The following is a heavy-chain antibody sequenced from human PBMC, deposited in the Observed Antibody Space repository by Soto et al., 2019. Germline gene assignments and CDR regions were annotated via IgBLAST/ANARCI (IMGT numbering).Heavy chain of an antibody. CDR1: GYIFTTYG. D-gene: IGHD1-1*01. Sequence: QVHLVQSGAEVKKPGASVKVSCKGSGYIFTTYGITWVRQAPGQGLEGMGWISARNGNTNYVQKLQGRVTVTRDTATSTAYMELRNLRSDDTAVYYCARGRYGDYWGQGALVTVSS. V-gene: IGHV1-18*01. CDR2: ISARNGNT. J-gene: IGHJ4*02. CDR3: ARGRYGDY.